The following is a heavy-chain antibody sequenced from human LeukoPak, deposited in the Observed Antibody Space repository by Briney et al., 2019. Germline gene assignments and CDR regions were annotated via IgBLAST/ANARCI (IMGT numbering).Heavy chain of an antibody. J-gene: IGHJ4*02. D-gene: IGHD2-15*01. V-gene: IGHV4-39*01. CDR3: VRQRGVGSWSFDY. Sequence: SETLSLTCTVSGGSISSGHYWWGWIRQPPGKGLDWIGSTYYSGNTHYNPSLQSRVSVSVDTSKNQFSLKLTSVTAADTAVYYCVRQRGVGSWSFDYWGQGNLVTVSS. CDR2: TYYSGNT. CDR1: GGSISSGHYW.